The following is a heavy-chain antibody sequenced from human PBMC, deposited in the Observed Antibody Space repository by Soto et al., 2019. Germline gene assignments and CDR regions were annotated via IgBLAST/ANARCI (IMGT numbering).Heavy chain of an antibody. D-gene: IGHD3-10*01. Sequence: GESLKISCKGSGYSFTSYWISWVRQMPGKGLEWMGRIDPSDSYTNYSPPFQGHVTISADKSISTAYLQWSSLKASDTAMYYCARRKITMVRGVTNYYYGMDVWGQGTTVTVSS. V-gene: IGHV5-10-1*01. CDR2: IDPSDSYT. J-gene: IGHJ6*02. CDR3: ARRKITMVRGVTNYYYGMDV. CDR1: GYSFTSYW.